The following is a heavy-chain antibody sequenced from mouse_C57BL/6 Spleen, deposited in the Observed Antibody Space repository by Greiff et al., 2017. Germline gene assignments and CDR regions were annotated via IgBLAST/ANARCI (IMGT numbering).Heavy chain of an antibody. V-gene: IGHV3-6*01. J-gene: IGHJ1*03. D-gene: IGHD1-1*01. CDR2: ISYDGSN. CDR1: GYSITSGYY. Sequence: VQLKESGPGLVKPSQSLSLTCSVTGYSITSGYYWNWIRQFPGNKLEWMGYISYDGSNNYNPSLKNRISITRDTSKNQFFLKLNSVTTEDTATYYCAREVLLRWYFDVWGTGTTVTVSS. CDR3: AREVLLRWYFDV.